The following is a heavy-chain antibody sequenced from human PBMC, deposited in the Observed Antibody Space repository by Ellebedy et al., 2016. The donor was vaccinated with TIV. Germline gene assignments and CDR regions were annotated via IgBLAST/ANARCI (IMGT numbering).Heavy chain of an antibody. CDR2: IYYRGTT. CDR3: ARETSNNWDFDY. D-gene: IGHD5-24*01. Sequence: GSLRLXXTVSGGSISSSSYYWGWIRQPPGKGLEWIGSIYYRGTTYYNPSLKSRVTISVDTSKNQFSLKLTSVAAADTAVYYCARETSNNWDFDYWGQGTLVTVSS. CDR1: GGSISSSSYY. V-gene: IGHV4-39*07. J-gene: IGHJ4*02.